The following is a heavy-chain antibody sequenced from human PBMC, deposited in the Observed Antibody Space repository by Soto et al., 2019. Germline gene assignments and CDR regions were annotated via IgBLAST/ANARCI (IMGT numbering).Heavy chain of an antibody. D-gene: IGHD2-2*01. CDR2: MNPNSGNT. CDR1: GYTFTSYD. J-gene: IGHJ4*02. CDR3: ARTCISTSCFDRNGADY. Sequence: QVQLVQSGAEVKKPGASVKVSCKASGYTFTSYDINWVRQATGQGLEWMGWMNPNSGNTGYAQKFQGRVTMTRNTSXSXXDTELSSLRSEDTAVYYCARTCISTSCFDRNGADYWGQGTLVTVSS. V-gene: IGHV1-8*01.